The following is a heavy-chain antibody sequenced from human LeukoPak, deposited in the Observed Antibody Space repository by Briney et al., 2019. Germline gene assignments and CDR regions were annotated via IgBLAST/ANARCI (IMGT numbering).Heavy chain of an antibody. J-gene: IGHJ4*02. CDR1: GFTVSSNY. CDR3: ARDSLLYGSGSD. Sequence: GGSLRLSCAASGFTVSSNYMSWVRQAPGKGLEWVSVIYSGGSTYYADSVKGRFTISRDNSKNTLYLQMNSLRAEDTAVYCCARDSLLYGSGSDWGQGTLVTVSS. V-gene: IGHV3-53*01. CDR2: IYSGGST. D-gene: IGHD3-10*01.